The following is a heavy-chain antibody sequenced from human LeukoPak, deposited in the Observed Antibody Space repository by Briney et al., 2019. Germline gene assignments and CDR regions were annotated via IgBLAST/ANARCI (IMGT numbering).Heavy chain of an antibody. Sequence: GGSLRLSCAASGFTFSSYSMNWVRQAPGKGLEWVSSISSSSSYIYYADSVKGRFTISRDNAKNSLYQQMNSLRAEDTAVYYCARGGIAAAGIWFDPWGQGTLVTVSS. CDR1: GFTFSSYS. CDR3: ARGGIAAAGIWFDP. D-gene: IGHD6-13*01. CDR2: ISSSSSYI. J-gene: IGHJ5*02. V-gene: IGHV3-21*01.